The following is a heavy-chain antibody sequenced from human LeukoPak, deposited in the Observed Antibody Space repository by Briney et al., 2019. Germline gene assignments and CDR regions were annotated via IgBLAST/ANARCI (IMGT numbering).Heavy chain of an antibody. Sequence: GGSLRLSCAASGFTFSSYAMSSVRQAAGKWLEWVSAISGSGGSTSYADSVKGQFTISRDNSKNTLYLQMNSLRAEDAAVYYCAKRCEWLGDWGQGTLVTVSS. D-gene: IGHD3-3*01. J-gene: IGHJ4*02. CDR3: AKRCEWLGD. CDR2: ISGSGGST. V-gene: IGHV3-23*01. CDR1: GFTFSSYA.